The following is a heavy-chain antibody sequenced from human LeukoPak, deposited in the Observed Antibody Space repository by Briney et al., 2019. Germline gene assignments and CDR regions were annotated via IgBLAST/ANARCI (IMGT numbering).Heavy chain of an antibody. CDR1: GFTFSDYY. V-gene: IGHV3-11*01. J-gene: IGHJ4*02. CDR2: ISSSGSTI. D-gene: IGHD3-16*01. CDR3: ARESPRGGSHGIFDY. Sequence: PGGSLRLSCAASGFTFSDYYMSWIRPAPGKGLEWVSYISSSGSTIYYADSVKGRFTISRDNAKNSLYLQMNSLRAEDTAVYYCARESPRGGSHGIFDYWGQGTLVTVSS.